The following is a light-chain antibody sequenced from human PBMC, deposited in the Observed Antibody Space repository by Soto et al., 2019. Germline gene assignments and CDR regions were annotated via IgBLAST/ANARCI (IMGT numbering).Light chain of an antibody. CDR2: DVT. Sequence: QSALTQPASVSGSPGQSITISCTGTGSDVGTYNYVSWYQQHPGKAPKLMIYDVTNRPSGVFDRISGSKSGNTASLTISGLQAEDEADYYCSSYTSSSTSVVFGGGTKLTVL. J-gene: IGLJ2*01. CDR1: GSDVGTYNY. CDR3: SSYTSSSTSVV. V-gene: IGLV2-14*01.